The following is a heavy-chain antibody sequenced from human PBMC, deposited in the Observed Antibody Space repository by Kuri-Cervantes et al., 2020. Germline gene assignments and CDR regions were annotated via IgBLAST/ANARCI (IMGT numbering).Heavy chain of an antibody. Sequence: SETLSLTCTVSGGSIRTHYWNWIRQPAGKGLEWIGRVYSSGGTTYNPSLKSRLTISMDRSKNEFSLELTSVTAADTAVYYCARAEWVVGATHWGQGTLVTVSS. V-gene: IGHV4-4*07. D-gene: IGHD1-26*01. CDR3: ARAEWVVGATH. CDR2: VYSSGGT. CDR1: GGSIRTHY. J-gene: IGHJ1*01.